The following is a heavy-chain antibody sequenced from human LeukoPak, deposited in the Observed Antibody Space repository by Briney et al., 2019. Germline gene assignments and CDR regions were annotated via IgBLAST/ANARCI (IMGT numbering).Heavy chain of an antibody. D-gene: IGHD2-15*01. CDR1: GGSISSYN. CDR3: ARGGSRISNAFAI. Sequence: PSETLSLTCSVSGGSISSYNWSWILQPPGKGLEWIGYLYYSGSTNSNPSLKSRVTMSIDTSKNQFSLKLRSVTAADTAVYYCARGGSRISNAFAIDVQGTMVTVSS. CDR2: LYYSGST. V-gene: IGHV4-59*01. J-gene: IGHJ3*02.